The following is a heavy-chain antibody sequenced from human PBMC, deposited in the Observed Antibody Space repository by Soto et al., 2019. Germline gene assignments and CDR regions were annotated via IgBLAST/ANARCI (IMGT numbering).Heavy chain of an antibody. D-gene: IGHD3-10*01. Sequence: QVQLVESGGGVVQPGRSLRLSCAASGFTFSSYGMHWVRQAPGKGLEWVAVISYDGSNKYYADSVKGRFTISRDNSKNPLYLQMNSMRAEDTAVYYCAKFSIWFGEDNERYYFDYWGQGTLVTVSS. CDR2: ISYDGSNK. J-gene: IGHJ4*02. V-gene: IGHV3-30*18. CDR1: GFTFSSYG. CDR3: AKFSIWFGEDNERYYFDY.